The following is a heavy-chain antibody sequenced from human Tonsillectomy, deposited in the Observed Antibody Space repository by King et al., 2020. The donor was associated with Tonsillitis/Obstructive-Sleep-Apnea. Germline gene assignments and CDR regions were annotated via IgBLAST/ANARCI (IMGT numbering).Heavy chain of an antibody. V-gene: IGHV3-64*01. CDR1: GFTSSSYG. CDR2: ISGDGGGT. CDR3: ARDQGLTIFGVVPYYYMDV. D-gene: IGHD3-3*01. J-gene: IGHJ6*03. Sequence: VQLVESGGGLVQPGGSLRLSCAASGFTSSSYGMHWVRQAPGKGLEYVSAISGDGGGTSYANSVKGRFTISRDNSNNTLYLQMGSLRAEDMGVYYCARDQGLTIFGVVPYYYMDVWGKGTTVTVSS.